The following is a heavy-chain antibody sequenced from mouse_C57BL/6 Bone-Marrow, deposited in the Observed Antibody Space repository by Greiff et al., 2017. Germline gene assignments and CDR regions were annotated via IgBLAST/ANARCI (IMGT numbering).Heavy chain of an antibody. Sequence: VKLVESGAELARPGASVKLSCKASGYTFTSYGISWVKQRTGQGLEWIGEIYPRSGNTYYNEKFKGKATLTADKSSSTAYMELRSLTSEDSAVYFCARRQVQLRQGYWGQGTTLTVSS. CDR3: ARRQVQLRQGY. D-gene: IGHD3-2*02. CDR1: GYTFTSYG. CDR2: IYPRSGNT. V-gene: IGHV1-81*01. J-gene: IGHJ2*01.